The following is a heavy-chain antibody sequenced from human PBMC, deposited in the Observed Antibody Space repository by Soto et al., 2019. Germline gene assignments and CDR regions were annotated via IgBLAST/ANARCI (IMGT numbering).Heavy chain of an antibody. Sequence: QVQLVQSGAEVKKPGPSVKVSCKASGGTFSSYASSWVRQAPGQGLEWMGGIIPIFGTANYAQKFQGRVTITADDSTSTAYMELSSLRSEDTAVYYCASHSYGYFPHYYHGMDVWGQGTTVTVSS. D-gene: IGHD5-18*01. J-gene: IGHJ6*02. V-gene: IGHV1-69*12. CDR3: ASHSYGYFPHYYHGMDV. CDR1: GGTFSSYA. CDR2: IIPIFGTA.